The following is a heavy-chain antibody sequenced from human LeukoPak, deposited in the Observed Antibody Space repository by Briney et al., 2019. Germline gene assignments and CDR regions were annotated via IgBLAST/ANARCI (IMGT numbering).Heavy chain of an antibody. D-gene: IGHD3-22*01. Sequence: SVKVSCKASGGTFSSYAISWVRQAPGQGLEWMGRIIPILGIANYAQKFQGRVTITADKSTSTAYMELSSLRSEDTAVYYCARADHYYDSSGYDYWDQGTLVTVSS. CDR1: GGTFSSYA. CDR3: ARADHYYDSSGYDY. V-gene: IGHV1-69*04. CDR2: IIPILGIA. J-gene: IGHJ4*02.